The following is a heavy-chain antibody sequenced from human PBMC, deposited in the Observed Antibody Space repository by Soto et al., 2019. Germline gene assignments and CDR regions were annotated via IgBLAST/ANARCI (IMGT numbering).Heavy chain of an antibody. J-gene: IGHJ4*02. CDR2: ISSSGSTI. V-gene: IGHV3-11*01. Sequence: QVQLVESGGGLVKPGGSLRLSCAASGFTFSDYYMSWIRQAPGKGLEWVSYISSSGSTIYYADSVKGRFTISRDNAKNYLYLQMNRLSADDTAEYYCARLSQGLVAAAGPDYRGQGTLVSVS. CDR3: ARLSQGLVAAAGPDY. CDR1: GFTFSDYY. D-gene: IGHD2-15*01.